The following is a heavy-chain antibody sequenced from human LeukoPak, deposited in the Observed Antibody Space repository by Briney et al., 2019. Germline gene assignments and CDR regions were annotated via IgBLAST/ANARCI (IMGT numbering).Heavy chain of an antibody. V-gene: IGHV4-39*01. J-gene: IGHJ4*02. D-gene: IGHD3-22*01. Sequence: SETLSLTCTVSGGSISSGTYYWGWIRQPPGKGLEWVATIFYTGSMYYNPSLKGRVTVSVDTSKNQFSLRLSSVTAADTAVYYCARLPGSGYFDYWGQGILVTVSS. CDR1: GGSISSGTYY. CDR3: ARLPGSGYFDY. CDR2: IFYTGSM.